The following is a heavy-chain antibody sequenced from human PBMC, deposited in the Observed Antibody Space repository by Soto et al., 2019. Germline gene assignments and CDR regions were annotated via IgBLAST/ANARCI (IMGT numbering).Heavy chain of an antibody. Sequence: GGSLRLSCAASGFTFSSYGMHWVRQAPGKGLEGVAVISYDGSNKYYADAVKGRFTISRDNSKNTLYLQMNSLRAEDPAVYYCAKDHVGIVVVPAAIGSWGQGTLVTVSS. J-gene: IGHJ5*02. CDR3: AKDHVGIVVVPAAIGS. CDR2: ISYDGSNK. V-gene: IGHV3-30*18. CDR1: GFTFSSYG. D-gene: IGHD2-2*02.